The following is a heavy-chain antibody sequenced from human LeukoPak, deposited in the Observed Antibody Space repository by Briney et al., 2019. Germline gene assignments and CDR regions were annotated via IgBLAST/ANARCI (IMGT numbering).Heavy chain of an antibody. CDR2: IWNNGNNR. V-gene: IGHV3-33*01. D-gene: IGHD1-26*01. J-gene: IGHJ4*02. CDR3: ASPKTPSGSYGDFDY. Sequence: GGSLRLSCAASGFIFSDYGMHWVRQAPGKGLEWVAVIWNNGNNRYADSVRGRFTISRDDSKNTLYLQMDSLRAEDTAVYYCASPKTPSGSYGDFDYWGQGTLVTVSS. CDR1: GFIFSDYG.